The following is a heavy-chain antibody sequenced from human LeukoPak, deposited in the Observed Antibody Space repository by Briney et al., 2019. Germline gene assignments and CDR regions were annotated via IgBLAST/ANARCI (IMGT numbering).Heavy chain of an antibody. CDR3: ARAAAETGAFRDNWFDP. J-gene: IGHJ5*02. V-gene: IGHV3-30*04. CDR2: ISYDGSNE. D-gene: IGHD6-19*01. Sequence: GGSLRLSCAASGFTFSSYVMHWVRQAPGKGLEWVAIISYDGSNEYYADSVKGRFTISRDNSKNTLYLQMNSLRAEDTALYYCARAAAETGAFRDNWFDPWGQGTLVTVSS. CDR1: GFTFSSYV.